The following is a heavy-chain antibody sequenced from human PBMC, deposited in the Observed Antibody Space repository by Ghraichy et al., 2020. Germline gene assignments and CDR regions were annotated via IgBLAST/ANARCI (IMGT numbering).Heavy chain of an antibody. J-gene: IGHJ6*02. V-gene: IGHV3-43*01. CDR2: ISWDGGST. CDR3: AKVRLIYYYYGMDV. CDR1: GFTFDDYT. D-gene: IGHD1-1*01. Sequence: GESLNISCAASGFTFDDYTMHWVRQAPGKGLEWVSLISWDGGSTYYADSVKGRFTISRDNSKNSLYLQMNSLRTEDTALYYCAKVRLIYYYYGMDVWGQGTTVTVSS.